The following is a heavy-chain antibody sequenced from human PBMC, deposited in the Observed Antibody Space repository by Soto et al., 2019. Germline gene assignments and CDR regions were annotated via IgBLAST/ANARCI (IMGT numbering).Heavy chain of an antibody. CDR2: ILYDGSNK. D-gene: IGHD1-26*01. CDR1: GFTFSSYA. V-gene: IGHV3-30-3*01. Sequence: QVQLVESGGGVVQPGRSLRLSCAASGFTFSSYAMHWVRQAPGKGLEWVAVILYDGSNKYYADSVKGRFTISRDNSKNTLCLRMISLGAEDTAVYYCARDVSVSVSYVYYYYAMDVWGQGTTVTVFS. CDR3: ARDVSVSVSYVYYYYAMDV. J-gene: IGHJ6*02.